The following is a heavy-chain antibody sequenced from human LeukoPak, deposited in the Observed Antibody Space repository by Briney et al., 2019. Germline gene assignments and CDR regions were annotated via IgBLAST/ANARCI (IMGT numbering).Heavy chain of an antibody. V-gene: IGHV3-30*04. Sequence: GGSLRLSCAASGFTFSSYAMHWVRQAPGKGLEWVAVISYDGSYKDYADSVKGRFTISRDNSKNTLYLQMNSLRAEDTAVYYCAKDWVSGAYYDILTGYDYWGQGTLVTVSS. D-gene: IGHD3-9*01. CDR2: ISYDGSYK. CDR3: AKDWVSGAYYDILTGYDY. CDR1: GFTFSSYA. J-gene: IGHJ4*02.